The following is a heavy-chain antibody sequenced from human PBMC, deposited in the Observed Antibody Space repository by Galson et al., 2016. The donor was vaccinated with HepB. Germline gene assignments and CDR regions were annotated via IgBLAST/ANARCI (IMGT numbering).Heavy chain of an antibody. CDR2: ITYDGTNK. V-gene: IGHV3-30-3*01. CDR1: GFTLSSYA. D-gene: IGHD3-9*01. J-gene: IGHJ3*02. CDR3: ARETGLRYFDWLGFAFDI. Sequence: SLRLSCAVSGFTLSSYAMHWVRQAPGKGLEWVAVITYDGTNKYYADSVKGRFTISRDYSKNTLDLQMNSLRVEDTAMYYCARETGLRYFDWLGFAFDIWGRGTMVTVSS.